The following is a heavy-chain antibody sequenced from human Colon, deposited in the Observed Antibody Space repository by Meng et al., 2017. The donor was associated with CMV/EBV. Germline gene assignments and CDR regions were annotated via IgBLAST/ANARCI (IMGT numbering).Heavy chain of an antibody. CDR3: AKPHQDYYYDKSGGYGMDV. D-gene: IGHD3-22*01. V-gene: IGHV3-23*01. CDR2: ISGSADTT. Sequence: GESLKISCAASGFTVSSNYMSWVRQAPGKGLEWVSSISGSADTTHYADSVGGRFTISRDNSKNTVYLQMDSLRAEDTAVYYCAKPHQDYYYDKSGGYGMDVWGQGTTVTVSS. J-gene: IGHJ6*02. CDR1: GFTVSSNY.